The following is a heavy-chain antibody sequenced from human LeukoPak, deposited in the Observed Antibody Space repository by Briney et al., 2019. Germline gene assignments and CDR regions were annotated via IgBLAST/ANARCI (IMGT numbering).Heavy chain of an antibody. D-gene: IGHD6-19*01. V-gene: IGHV1-2*02. CDR3: ATEAGSGNWDNR. CDR2: INPDSGGR. CDR1: RYSFTDYY. Sequence: ASVKVSWKTSRYSFTDYYIQWTRQAPGQGLEWMGWINPDSGGRNYAQKFQGRVTMTRDTSIRTVYMELSRLTFDDAAVYYCATEAGSGNWDNRWVQGTLVTVSS. J-gene: IGHJ5*02.